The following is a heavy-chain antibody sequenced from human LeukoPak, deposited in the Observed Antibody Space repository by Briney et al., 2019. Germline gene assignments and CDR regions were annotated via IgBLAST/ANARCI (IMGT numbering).Heavy chain of an antibody. CDR1: GFTFSSYA. J-gene: IGHJ4*02. D-gene: IGHD5-18*01. Sequence: PGGSLGLSCAASGFTFSSYAMLLVRQAPGTGLEWVAVISYDGSNKYYADSVKGRFTISRDNSKNTLYLQMNSLRAEDTAVYYCARDQIQLWLRYYFDYWGQGTLVTVSS. CDR3: ARDQIQLWLRYYFDY. CDR2: ISYDGSNK. V-gene: IGHV3-30-3*01.